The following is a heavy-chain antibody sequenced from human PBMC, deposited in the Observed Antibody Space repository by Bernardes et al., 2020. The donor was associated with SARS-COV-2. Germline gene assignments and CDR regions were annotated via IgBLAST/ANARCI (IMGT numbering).Heavy chain of an antibody. CDR1: GFTFSNAW. V-gene: IGHV3-15*01. J-gene: IGHJ4*02. CDR2: IKSKTDGGTT. CDR3: TTELGYCTNGVCLYYFDY. D-gene: IGHD2-8*01. Sequence: GGSLRLSCAASGFTFSNAWMSWVRQAPGKGLEWVGRIKSKTDGGTTDYAAPVKGRFTISRDDSKNTLYLQMNSLKTEDTAVYYCTTELGYCTNGVCLYYFDYWGQGTLVTVSS.